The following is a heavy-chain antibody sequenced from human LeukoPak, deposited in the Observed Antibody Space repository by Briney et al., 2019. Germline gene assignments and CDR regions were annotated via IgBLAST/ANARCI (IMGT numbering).Heavy chain of an antibody. D-gene: IGHD3-10*01. CDR3: STDSGRSYFYFDF. Sequence: ASVRVSCKVSGFALSVLSIHWMRQAPGKGLEWVGGIRPETGEPIFAQKLRGRVTITEDTFTNTGYLELRGRTSEDTAVYYCSTDSGRSYFYFDFWGQGALVTVSS. V-gene: IGHV1-24*01. CDR1: GFALSVLS. J-gene: IGHJ4*02. CDR2: IRPETGEP.